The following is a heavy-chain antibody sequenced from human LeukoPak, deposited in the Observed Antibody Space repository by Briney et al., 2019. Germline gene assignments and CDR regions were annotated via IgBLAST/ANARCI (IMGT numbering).Heavy chain of an antibody. CDR2: IYPGDSDT. CDR3: ARSLLTPTRVSRHFDY. CDR1: GYSFTSYG. Sequence: GESLKISCKGSGYSFTSYGIGWVRQMPGKGLEWMGIIYPGDSDTRYSPSFQGQVTISADKSISTAYLQWSSLKASDTAMYYCARSLLTPTRVSRHFDYWGQGTLVTVSS. D-gene: IGHD2-2*01. J-gene: IGHJ4*02. V-gene: IGHV5-51*01.